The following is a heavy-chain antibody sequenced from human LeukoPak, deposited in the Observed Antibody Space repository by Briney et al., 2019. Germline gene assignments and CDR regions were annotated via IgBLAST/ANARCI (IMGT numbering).Heavy chain of an antibody. V-gene: IGHV4-31*03. D-gene: IGHD1-26*01. J-gene: IGHJ4*02. CDR1: GGSISSGGYH. Sequence: SETLSLTCTVSGGSISSGGYHWSWIRQHPGKGLEWIGYIYYSGSTYYNPSLKSRVTISVDTSKNQFSLKLSSVTAADTAVYYCARVRELLYFDYWGQGTLVTVSS. CDR3: ARVRELLYFDY. CDR2: IYYSGST.